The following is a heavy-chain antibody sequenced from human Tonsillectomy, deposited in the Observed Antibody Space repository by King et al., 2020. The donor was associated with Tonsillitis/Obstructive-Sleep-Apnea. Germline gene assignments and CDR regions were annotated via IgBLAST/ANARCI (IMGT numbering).Heavy chain of an antibody. CDR3: ARRHSVTVVPFDY. V-gene: IGHV4-34*01. CDR1: GGSFSGHY. Sequence: VQLQQWGAGLLKPSETLSLTCAVYGGSFSGHYWSWIRQPPGKGLEWIGEINHRGSTNYNPPLKSRVTISVDTSKNQFSLNLSSVTAADTAVYYCARRHSVTVVPFDYWGQGTLVTVSS. D-gene: IGHD1-20*01. CDR2: INHRGST. J-gene: IGHJ4*02.